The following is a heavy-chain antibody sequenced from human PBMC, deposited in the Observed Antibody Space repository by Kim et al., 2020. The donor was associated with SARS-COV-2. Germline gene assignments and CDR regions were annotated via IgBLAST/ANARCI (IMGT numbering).Heavy chain of an antibody. CDR3: ARDLTSGGNYYDSSGYYPFGY. D-gene: IGHD3-22*01. J-gene: IGHJ4*02. CDR2: IYYSGST. Sequence: SETLSLTCTVSGGSISSGDYYWSWIRQPPGKGLEWIGYIYYSGSTYYNPSLKSRVTISVDTSKNQFSLKLSSVTAADTAVYYCARDLTSGGNYYDSSGYYPFGYWGQGTLVTVSS. CDR1: GGSISSGDYY. V-gene: IGHV4-30-4*01.